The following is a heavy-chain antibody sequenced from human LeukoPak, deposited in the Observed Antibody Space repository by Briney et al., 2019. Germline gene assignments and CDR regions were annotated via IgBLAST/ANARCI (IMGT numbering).Heavy chain of an antibody. D-gene: IGHD6-19*01. CDR3: ERDPSDYEWQRGWYRDF. V-gene: IGHV3-23*01. Sequence: GGSQTLSCAASGFSFSNYGMSWFRQAPGKGLEWVSTINTRADETHYADSVRGRFTIFRDNSKSTLALHMSNLRVEDTAVYYCERDPSDYEWQRGWYRDFWGRGSQVTVSS. CDR1: GFSFSNYG. CDR2: INTRADET. J-gene: IGHJ4*01.